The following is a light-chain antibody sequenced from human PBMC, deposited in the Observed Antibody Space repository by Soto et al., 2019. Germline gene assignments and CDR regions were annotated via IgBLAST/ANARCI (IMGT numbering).Light chain of an antibody. CDR3: QQYNTWPPIT. J-gene: IGKJ5*01. CDR2: GAS. V-gene: IGKV3-15*01. CDR1: QSVRSN. Sequence: EIVMTQSPATLSVSPGDRVTLSCRASQSVRSNSAWYQQKPGQAPRLLFYGASTRATGIPARFSGSGSGTEFTLTISSLQSEDFAVYYCQQYNTWPPITFGQGTRLEIK.